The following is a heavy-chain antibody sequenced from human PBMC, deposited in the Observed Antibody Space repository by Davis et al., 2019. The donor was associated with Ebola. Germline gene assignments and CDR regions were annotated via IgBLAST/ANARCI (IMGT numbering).Heavy chain of an antibody. D-gene: IGHD5-12*01. V-gene: IGHV3-33*01. J-gene: IGHJ4*02. CDR1: GFTFSSYG. CDR2: IWYDGSNK. CDR3: ARDSVATIGILGWPTPDY. Sequence: SLTLSCAASGFTFSSYGMHWVRQAPGKGLEWVAVIWYDGSNKYYADSVKGRFTISRDNAKNSLYLQMNSLRAEDTAVYYCARDSVATIGILGWPTPDYWGQGTLVTVSS.